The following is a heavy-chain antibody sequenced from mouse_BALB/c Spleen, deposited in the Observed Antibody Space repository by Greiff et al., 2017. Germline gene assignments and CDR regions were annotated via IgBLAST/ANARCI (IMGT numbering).Heavy chain of an antibody. CDR1: GFSLTSYG. CDR3: ARDSDGYFYAMDY. CDR2: IWAGGST. V-gene: IGHV2-9*02. Sequence: VQLVESGPGLVAPSQSLSITCTVSGFSLTSYGVHWVRQPPGKGLEWLGVIWAGGSTNYNSALMSRLSISKDNSKSQVFLKMNSLQTDDTAMYYCARDSDGYFYAMDYWGQGTSVTVSS. J-gene: IGHJ4*01. D-gene: IGHD2-3*01.